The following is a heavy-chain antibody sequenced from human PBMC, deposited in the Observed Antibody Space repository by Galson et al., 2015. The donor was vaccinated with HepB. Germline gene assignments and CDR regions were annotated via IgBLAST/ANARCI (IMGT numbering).Heavy chain of an antibody. CDR1: GGTFNNYA. D-gene: IGHD6-13*01. V-gene: IGHV1-69*04. Sequence: SVKVSCKASGGTFNNYAFNWMRQAPGQGLEWMGRIIPILGISNYAQKLQGRVTMTTDTSTSTAYMELRSLRSDDTAVYYCARDTGYSSPLGAFDIWGQGTMVTVSS. CDR2: IIPILGIS. CDR3: ARDTGYSSPLGAFDI. J-gene: IGHJ3*02.